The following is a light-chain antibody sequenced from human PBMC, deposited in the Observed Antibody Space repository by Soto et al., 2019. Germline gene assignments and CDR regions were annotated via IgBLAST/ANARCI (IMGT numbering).Light chain of an antibody. V-gene: IGKV3-20*01. CDR1: QSISSSY. J-gene: IGKJ1*01. CDR3: QQYTRW. Sequence: EILLTQSPDTLSLSPGERATLSCRASQSISSSYLAWYQQRPGQAPRLLIYGASSRATGIPDRFSGSGSGTDFTLTISRREPEDFAVYYCQQYTRWFGQGTKVDIK. CDR2: GAS.